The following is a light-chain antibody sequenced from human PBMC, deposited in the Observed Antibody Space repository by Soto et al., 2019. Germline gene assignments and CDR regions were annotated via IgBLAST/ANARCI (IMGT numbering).Light chain of an antibody. Sequence: QSALTQPPSASGSPGQSVTISCTGTSSDVGAYKYVSWYQQYPGKAPKLMIYEVNKRPSGVPARFSGSKSGNTASLTVSGLQSEDEADYYCTSYVGSDIWVFGGGTKLTVL. CDR3: TSYVGSDIWV. CDR2: EVN. V-gene: IGLV2-8*01. J-gene: IGLJ3*02. CDR1: SSDVGAYKY.